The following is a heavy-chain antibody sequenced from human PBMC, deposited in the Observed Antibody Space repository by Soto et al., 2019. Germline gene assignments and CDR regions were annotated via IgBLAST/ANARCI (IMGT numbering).Heavy chain of an antibody. CDR3: AREGHSSSWYVRRFDP. CDR1: GGSISSGGYY. D-gene: IGHD6-13*01. Sequence: SETLSLTCTVSGGSISSGGYYWSWIRQHPGKGLEWIGYIYYSGSTYYNPSLKSRVTISVDTSKNQFSLKLSSVTAADTAVYYCAREGHSSSWYVRRFDPWGQGTLVTVSS. CDR2: IYYSGST. V-gene: IGHV4-31*03. J-gene: IGHJ5*02.